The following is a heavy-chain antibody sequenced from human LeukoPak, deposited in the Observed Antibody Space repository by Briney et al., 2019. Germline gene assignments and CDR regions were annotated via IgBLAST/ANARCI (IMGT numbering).Heavy chain of an antibody. CDR2: IYYSGST. V-gene: IGHV4-59*01. CDR3: AREEIRSWFDP. D-gene: IGHD5-24*01. Sequence: PSETLSLTCTVSGGSISSYYRSWIRQPPGKGLEWIGYIYYSGSTNYNPSLKSRVTISVDTSKNQFSLKLSSVTAADTAVYYCAREEIRSWFDPWGQGTLVTLSS. J-gene: IGHJ5*02. CDR1: GGSISSYY.